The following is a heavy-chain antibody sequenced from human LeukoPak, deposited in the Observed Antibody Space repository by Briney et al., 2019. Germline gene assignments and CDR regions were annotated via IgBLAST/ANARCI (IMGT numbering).Heavy chain of an antibody. D-gene: IGHD3-22*01. V-gene: IGHV4-59*01. J-gene: IGHJ4*02. CDR3: ARGRGGYAQPYYFDY. Sequence: SETLSLTCTVSGGSISSYYWSWIRQPPGKGLEWIGYIYYSGSTNYNPSLKSRVTISIDTSKNQFSLKLSSVTAADTAVYYCARGRGGYAQPYYFDYWGQGTLVTVSS. CDR1: GGSISSYY. CDR2: IYYSGST.